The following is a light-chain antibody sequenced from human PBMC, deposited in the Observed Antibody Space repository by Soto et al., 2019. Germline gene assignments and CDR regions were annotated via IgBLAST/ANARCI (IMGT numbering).Light chain of an antibody. J-gene: IGLJ3*02. V-gene: IGLV1-40*01. Sequence: QSVLTQPPSVSGAPGQRVTISCTGSSSNIGAGYDVHWYQQLPGTAPKLLIYGNSNRPSGVPDRFSGSKSGTSASLAITGLADEDAAYYCCQSYDSSLSALFGGGTKLTVL. CDR2: GNS. CDR3: QSYDSSLSAL. CDR1: SSNIGAGYD.